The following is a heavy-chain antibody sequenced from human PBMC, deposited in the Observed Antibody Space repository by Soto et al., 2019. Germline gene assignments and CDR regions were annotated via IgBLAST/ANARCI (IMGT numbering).Heavy chain of an antibody. CDR2: ISYDGSNK. CDR1: GFTFSSYA. Sequence: QVQLVESGGGVVQPGRSLRLSCAASGFTFSSYAMHWVRQAPGKGLEWVAVISYDGSNKYYADSVKGRFTISRDNSKNTLYLQMNSLRAENTALYYCARAYGGGDCYPDYWGQGTLVTVSS. D-gene: IGHD2-21*02. V-gene: IGHV3-30-3*01. CDR3: ARAYGGGDCYPDY. J-gene: IGHJ4*02.